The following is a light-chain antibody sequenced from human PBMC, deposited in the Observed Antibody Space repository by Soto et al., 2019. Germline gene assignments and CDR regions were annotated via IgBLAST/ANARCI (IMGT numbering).Light chain of an antibody. J-gene: IGLJ2*01. CDR1: RSNIGNNY. Sequence: QSVLTQPPSVSAAPGQKVTVSCSGSRSNIGNNYVSWYQHLPGTAPKLLIYEVSNRPSGVSNRFSGSKSGNTASLTISGLQAEDEADYYCSSYTTSSTLVVFGGGTKLTVL. CDR2: EVS. CDR3: SSYTTSSTLVV. V-gene: IGLV2-14*01.